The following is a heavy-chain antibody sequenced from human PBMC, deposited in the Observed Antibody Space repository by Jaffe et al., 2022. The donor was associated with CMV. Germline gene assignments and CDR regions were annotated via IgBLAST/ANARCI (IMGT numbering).Heavy chain of an antibody. CDR1: GFTFSSYS. CDR2: ISSSSSYI. Sequence: EVQLVESGGGLVKPGGSLRLSCAASGFTFSSYSMNWVRQAPGKGLEWVSSISSSSSYIYYADSVKGRFTISRDNAKNSLYLQMNSLRAEDTAVYYCARDLVVGDGGEYWGQGTLVTVSS. V-gene: IGHV3-21*01. D-gene: IGHD2-21*02. CDR3: ARDLVVGDGGEY. J-gene: IGHJ4*02.